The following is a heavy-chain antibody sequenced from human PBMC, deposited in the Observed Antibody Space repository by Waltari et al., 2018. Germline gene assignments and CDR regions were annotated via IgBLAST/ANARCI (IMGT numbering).Heavy chain of an antibody. V-gene: IGHV1-24*01. J-gene: IGHJ6*02. Sequence: QVQLVQSGAEVRKPGASVKVSCKVSGYSLSELSMHWVRQAPGKGLEWVGGLDPEDEETVYAQKFQGRVTMTEDTSTDTAYMELSSLRSDDTAVYYCTTDIMLRVFSNVWGQGTTVTV. D-gene: IGHD3-10*01. CDR2: LDPEDEET. CDR1: GYSLSELS. CDR3: TTDIMLRVFSNV.